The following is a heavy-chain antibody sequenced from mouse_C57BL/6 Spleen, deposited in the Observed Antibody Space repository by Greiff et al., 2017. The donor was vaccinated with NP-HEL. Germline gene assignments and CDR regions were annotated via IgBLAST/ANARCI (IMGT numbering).Heavy chain of an antibody. CDR1: GFTFSSYG. D-gene: IGHD1-1*01. CDR3: ARPVTTVVGNYFDY. J-gene: IGHJ2*01. V-gene: IGHV5-6*01. Sequence: EVKLQESGGDLVKPGGSLKLSCAASGFTFSSYGMSWVRQTPDKRLEWVATISSGGSYTYYPDSVKGRFTISRDNAKNTLYLQMSSLKSEDTAMYYCARPVTTVVGNYFDYWGQGTTLTVSS. CDR2: ISSGGSYT.